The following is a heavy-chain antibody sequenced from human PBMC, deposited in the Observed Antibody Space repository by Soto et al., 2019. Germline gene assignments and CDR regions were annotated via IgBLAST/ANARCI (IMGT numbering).Heavy chain of an antibody. CDR2: IGQDGGEK. D-gene: IGHD5-18*01. V-gene: IGHV3-7*03. Sequence: EVQLVESGGVLVQPGGSLRLSCAASGFIFRTSWMSWVRQAPGKGLEWVASIGQDGGEKHYVDSVKGRFTISRDNAKTSLDLQMHSLGVEDTAIYYCATDDSLAYWGQGTLVTVSS. CDR1: GFIFRTSW. CDR3: ATDDSLAY. J-gene: IGHJ4*02.